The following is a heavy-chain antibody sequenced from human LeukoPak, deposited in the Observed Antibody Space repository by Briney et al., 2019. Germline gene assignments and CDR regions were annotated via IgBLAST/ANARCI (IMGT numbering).Heavy chain of an antibody. Sequence: SVKVSCKASGGTFSSYAISWVRQPPGQGLEWRGGIIPIFGTANYAQKFQGRVTITADKSTSTAYMELSSLRSEDKAVYYCARDLRHLLVRDGYNPHYYYMDVWGKGTTVTVSS. J-gene: IGHJ6*03. D-gene: IGHD5-24*01. CDR2: IIPIFGTA. CDR1: GGTFSSYA. V-gene: IGHV1-69*06. CDR3: ARDLRHLLVRDGYNPHYYYMDV.